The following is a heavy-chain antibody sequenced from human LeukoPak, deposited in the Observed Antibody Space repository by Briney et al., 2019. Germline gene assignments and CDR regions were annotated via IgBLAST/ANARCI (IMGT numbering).Heavy chain of an antibody. CDR1: GFTFSSYG. V-gene: IGHV3-30*03. Sequence: GRSLRLSCAASGFTFSSYGMHWVRQAPGKGLEWVAVISYDGSNKYYADSVKGRFTISRDNAKNTLYLQMNSLRAEDTAVYYCAREIVVVAAYAFDIWGQGTMVTVSS. CDR2: ISYDGSNK. D-gene: IGHD2-15*01. CDR3: AREIVVVAAYAFDI. J-gene: IGHJ3*02.